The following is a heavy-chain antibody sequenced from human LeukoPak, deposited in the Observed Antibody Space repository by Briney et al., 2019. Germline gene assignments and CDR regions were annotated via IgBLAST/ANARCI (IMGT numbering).Heavy chain of an antibody. J-gene: IGHJ5*02. CDR3: AREKGHCSSTSCPGTWFDP. CDR2: IIPIFGTA. CDR1: GGTFSSYA. D-gene: IGHD2-2*01. Sequence: ASVKVSCKASGGTFSSYAISWVRQAPGQGLEWMGGIIPIFGTANYAQKFQGRVTITADESTSTAYMELSSLRSEDTAVYYCAREKGHCSSTSCPGTWFDPWGQGTLVTVSS. V-gene: IGHV1-69*13.